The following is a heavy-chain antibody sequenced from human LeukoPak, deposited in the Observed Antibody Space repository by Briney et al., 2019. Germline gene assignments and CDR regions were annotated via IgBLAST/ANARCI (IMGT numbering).Heavy chain of an antibody. CDR3: ARSLDTFDDY. CDR2: IYTSGST. V-gene: IGHV4-61*02. J-gene: IGHJ4*02. D-gene: IGHD3-16*01. CDR1: GGSIGSGSYY. Sequence: SQTLSLTCTVSGGSIGSGSYYWSWIRQPAGKGLEWIGRIYTSGSTNYNPTLKMRLTISVDTSKNQFSLKLSSVTTADTAVYYCARSLDTFDDYWGQGTLVTVSS.